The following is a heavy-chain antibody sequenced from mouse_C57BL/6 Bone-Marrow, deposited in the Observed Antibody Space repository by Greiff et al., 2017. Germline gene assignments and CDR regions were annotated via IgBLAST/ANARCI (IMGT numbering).Heavy chain of an antibody. D-gene: IGHD2-1*01. CDR2: ISGGGGNT. CDR1: GFTFSSYT. CDR3: ARHHGNYFAY. V-gene: IGHV5-9*01. J-gene: IGHJ3*01. Sequence: EVQLVESGGGLVKPGGSLKLSCAASGFTFSSYTMSWVRQTPEKRLEWVATISGGGGNTYYPDSVKGRFTISRDNAKNTLYLQMSSLRSEDTALYYCARHHGNYFAYWGQGTLVTVSA.